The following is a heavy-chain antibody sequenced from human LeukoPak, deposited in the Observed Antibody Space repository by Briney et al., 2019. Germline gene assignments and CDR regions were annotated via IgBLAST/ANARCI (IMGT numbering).Heavy chain of an antibody. J-gene: IGHJ5*02. CDR1: GGTFISYA. D-gene: IGHD6-6*01. CDR3: ARDGSDSSSSRWFDP. V-gene: IGHV1-69*05. Sequence: SVKVSCKASGGTFISYAISWVGQAPGQGREWMGGIIPIFGTANYARKFQGRVTIPTDESTSTAYMELSSLRSEDTAVYYRARDGSDSSSSRWFDPWGQGTLVTVSS. CDR2: IIPIFGTA.